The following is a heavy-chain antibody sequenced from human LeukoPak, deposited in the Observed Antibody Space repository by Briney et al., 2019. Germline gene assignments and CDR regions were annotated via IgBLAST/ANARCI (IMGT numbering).Heavy chain of an antibody. Sequence: SETLSLTCTVSGDSISGYYWSWIRQPAGKGLEWIARMSGSGSTNYNPSLKSRVTLSVDTSKNQFSLNLNSVTAADTAVYYCARDRTYYDSTGYYYDCWGEGTLVTVSS. D-gene: IGHD3-22*01. CDR1: GDSISGYY. J-gene: IGHJ4*02. CDR3: ARDRTYYDSTGYYYDC. CDR2: MSGSGST. V-gene: IGHV4-4*07.